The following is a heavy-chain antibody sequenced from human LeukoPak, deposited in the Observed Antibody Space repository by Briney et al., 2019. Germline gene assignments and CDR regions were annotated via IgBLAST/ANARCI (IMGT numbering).Heavy chain of an antibody. J-gene: IGHJ5*02. CDR3: ARGGYSSSWYQDNWFDP. CDR2: MNPNSGNT. CDR1: GYTFTSYD. Sequence: ASVKVSCKASGYTFTSYDINWVRRATGQGLEWMGWMNPNSGNTGYAQKFQGRVTITRNTSISTAYMELSSLRSEDTAVYYCARGGYSSSWYQDNWFDPWGQGTLVTVSS. D-gene: IGHD6-13*01. V-gene: IGHV1-8*03.